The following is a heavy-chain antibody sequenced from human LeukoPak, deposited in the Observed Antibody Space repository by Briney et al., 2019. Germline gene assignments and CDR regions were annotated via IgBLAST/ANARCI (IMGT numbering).Heavy chain of an antibody. Sequence: SETLSLTCTVSGVSISSSSYYWGWIRQPPGKGLEWIGSISDSVTTYNNPSLKSRVTISVDTSKNQFSLKLSSVTAADTAVYYCARITFGGVIADYWGQGTLVTVSS. V-gene: IGHV4-39*07. J-gene: IGHJ4*02. CDR1: GVSISSSSYY. CDR2: ISDSVTT. CDR3: ARITFGGVIADY. D-gene: IGHD3-16*02.